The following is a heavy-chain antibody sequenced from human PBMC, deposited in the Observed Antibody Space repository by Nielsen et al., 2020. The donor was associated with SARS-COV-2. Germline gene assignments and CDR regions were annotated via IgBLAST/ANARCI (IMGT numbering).Heavy chain of an antibody. CDR1: GFTFSSYW. D-gene: IGHD2-15*01. J-gene: IGHJ3*02. CDR3: AREGGYCSGGNCYRGAFDI. Sequence: GESLKISCAASGFTFSSYWMHWVRQAPGKGLVWVSRINSDGSSTSYADSVKGRFTISRDNAKNTLYLQMNSLRAEDTAVYYCAREGGYCSGGNCYRGAFDIWGQGTMVTASS. V-gene: IGHV3-74*01. CDR2: INSDGSST.